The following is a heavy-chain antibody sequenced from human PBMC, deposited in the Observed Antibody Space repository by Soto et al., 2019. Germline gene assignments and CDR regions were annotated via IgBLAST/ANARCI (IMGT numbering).Heavy chain of an antibody. V-gene: IGHV4-39*01. CDR1: GGSISSSSYY. CDR2: IYYSGSI. J-gene: IGHJ5*02. CDR3: ARQSSGWYNWFDP. D-gene: IGHD6-19*01. Sequence: SETLSLTCTVSGGSISSSSYYWSWIRQPPGKGLEWIGSIYYSGSIYYNPSLKSRVTISVDTSKNQFSLKLSSVTAAETAVYYCARQSSGWYNWFDPWGQGTLVTAPQ.